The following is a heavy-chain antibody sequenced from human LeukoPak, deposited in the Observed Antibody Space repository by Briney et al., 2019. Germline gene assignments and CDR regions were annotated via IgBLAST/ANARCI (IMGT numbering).Heavy chain of an antibody. CDR1: RYTFSTYR. CDR2: ISAYNGNT. D-gene: IGHD6-6*01. V-gene: IGHV1-18*01. CDR3: ARAGTTSSSTPDY. J-gene: IGHJ4*02. Sequence: ASVKVSCKASRYTFSTYRITWLRQAPGQGLDWLGWISAYNGNTNYAQKFQGRVTVTTDTSTSTAYMELRSLRSDDTAVYYCARAGTTSSSTPDYWGQGTPVTVPS.